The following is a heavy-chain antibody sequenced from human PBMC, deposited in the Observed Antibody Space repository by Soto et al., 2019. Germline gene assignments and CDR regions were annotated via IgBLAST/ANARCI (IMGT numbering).Heavy chain of an antibody. V-gene: IGHV3-23*01. J-gene: IGHJ4*02. CDR1: GFSFNNHA. D-gene: IGHD2-15*01. Sequence: PGGSLRLSCAASGFSFNNHAMSWLRQAPGKGLEWVPVISDSGGSIYYADSVKGRFTISRDNPKNTVYLQMNSLRAEDTAVYYCARGRLISLYYFDYWGQGTLVTVSS. CDR2: ISDSGGSI. CDR3: ARGRLISLYYFDY.